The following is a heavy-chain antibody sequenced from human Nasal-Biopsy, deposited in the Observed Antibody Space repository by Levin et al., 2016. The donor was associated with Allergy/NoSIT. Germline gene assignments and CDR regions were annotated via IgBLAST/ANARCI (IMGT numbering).Heavy chain of an antibody. CDR1: GFSLSHYG. Sequence: GESLKISCAASGFSLSHYGLEWVRQAPGKGLECVALMWSDGTRENYADSVKGRFTISRDTSQNTLYLQMNSLRLEDTAVYFCARDGSVAGFDLWGQGTLVTVSS. V-gene: IGHV3-33*01. D-gene: IGHD6-6*01. J-gene: IGHJ4*02. CDR3: ARDGSVAGFDL. CDR2: MWSDGTRE.